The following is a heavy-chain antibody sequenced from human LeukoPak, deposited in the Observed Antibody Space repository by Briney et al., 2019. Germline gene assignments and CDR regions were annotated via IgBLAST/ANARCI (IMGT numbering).Heavy chain of an antibody. Sequence: SETLSLTCAVYGGSFSGYYWSWIRQPPGKGLEWIGEINHSGSTNYNPSLKSRVTISVDTSKNQFSLKLSSVTAADTAVYYCARGGVQLWFGELQYNWFDPWDQGTLVTVSS. D-gene: IGHD3-10*01. V-gene: IGHV4-34*01. CDR2: INHSGST. CDR3: ARGGVQLWFGELQYNWFDP. J-gene: IGHJ5*02. CDR1: GGSFSGYY.